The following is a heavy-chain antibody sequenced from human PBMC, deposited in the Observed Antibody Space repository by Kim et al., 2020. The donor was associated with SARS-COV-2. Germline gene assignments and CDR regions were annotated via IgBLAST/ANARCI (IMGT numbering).Heavy chain of an antibody. Sequence: SETLSLTCAVYGGSFSGYYWSWIRQPPGKGLEWIGEINHSGSTNYNPSLKSRVTISVDTSKNQFSLKLSSVTAADTAVYYCARSPPAAIGWFDPWGQGTLVTVSS. D-gene: IGHD2-2*02. CDR3: ARSPPAAIGWFDP. CDR1: GGSFSGYY. V-gene: IGHV4-34*01. J-gene: IGHJ5*02. CDR2: INHSGST.